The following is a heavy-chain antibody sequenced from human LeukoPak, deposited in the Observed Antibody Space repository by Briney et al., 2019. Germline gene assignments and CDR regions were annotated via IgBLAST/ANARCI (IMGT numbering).Heavy chain of an antibody. CDR3: AKRRAIGMIVVGNYFDY. J-gene: IGHJ4*02. D-gene: IGHD3-22*01. CDR1: GFSFSSYA. Sequence: GGSLRLSCAASGFSFSSYAMSWVRQAPGKGLEWVSAISGSGGGTYYADSVKGRFTISRDNSKNTLYLQMNSLRAEDTAVYYCAKRRAIGMIVVGNYFDYWGQGTLVTVSS. CDR2: ISGSGGGT. V-gene: IGHV3-23*01.